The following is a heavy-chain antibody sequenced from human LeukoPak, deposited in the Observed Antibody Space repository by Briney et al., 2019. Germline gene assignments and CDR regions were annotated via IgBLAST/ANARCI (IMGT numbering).Heavy chain of an antibody. Sequence: GSLRLSCAASGFPFSSYSMHWVRQAPGKGLEWVSVMSYDGSNKYYADSVKGRFTISRDNSKRTLYLQMNSLRPEDTAVYYCAREAYGDYVHDYWGQGTLVTVSS. J-gene: IGHJ4*02. V-gene: IGHV3-30*03. CDR2: MSYDGSNK. CDR1: GFPFSSYS. D-gene: IGHD4-17*01. CDR3: AREAYGDYVHDY.